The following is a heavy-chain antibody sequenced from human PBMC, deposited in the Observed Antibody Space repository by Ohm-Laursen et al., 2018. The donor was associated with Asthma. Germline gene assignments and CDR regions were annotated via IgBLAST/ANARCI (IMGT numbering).Heavy chain of an antibody. CDR2: ISYDGSNK. Sequence: SLRLSCAASGFTFSSYAMHWVRQAPGKGLEWVAVISYDGSNKYYADSVKGRFTISRDNAKNSLYLQMNSLRAEDTAVYYCARDDIVVVPAAIRKEAYYYGMDVWGQGTTVTVSS. V-gene: IGHV3-30-3*01. D-gene: IGHD2-2*02. CDR3: ARDDIVVVPAAIRKEAYYYGMDV. CDR1: GFTFSSYA. J-gene: IGHJ6*02.